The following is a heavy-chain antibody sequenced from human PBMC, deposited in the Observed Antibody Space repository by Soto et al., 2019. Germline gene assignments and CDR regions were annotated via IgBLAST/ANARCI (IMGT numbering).Heavy chain of an antibody. CDR2: ISWNSGSI. CDR3: AKDYYGSGIPGAGYYGMDV. CDR1: GFTFDDYA. J-gene: IGHJ6*02. V-gene: IGHV3-9*01. D-gene: IGHD3-10*01. Sequence: PGGSLRLSCAASGFTFDDYAMHWVRQAPGKGLEWVSGISWNSGSIGYADSVKGRFTISRDNAKNSLYLQMNSLRAEDTALYYCAKDYYGSGIPGAGYYGMDVWGQGTTVTVSS.